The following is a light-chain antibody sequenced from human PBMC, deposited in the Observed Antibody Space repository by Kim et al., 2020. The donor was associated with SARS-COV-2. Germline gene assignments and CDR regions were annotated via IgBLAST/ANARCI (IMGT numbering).Light chain of an antibody. CDR3: SSYASTNTMV. CDR2: DVT. V-gene: IGLV2-14*01. CDR1: GSDVGGYGQ. Sequence: QSALTQPASVSGSPGQSVTISCSGSGSDVGGYGQVSWHQQYPGKAPKLMIYDVTKRPSGFSNCFSGTKSGNTASLTISGLQAEDEADYYCSSYASTNTMVFGGGTQLTVL. J-gene: IGLJ2*01.